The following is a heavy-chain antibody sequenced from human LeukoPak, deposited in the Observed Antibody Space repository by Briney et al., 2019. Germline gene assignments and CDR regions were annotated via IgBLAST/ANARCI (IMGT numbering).Heavy chain of an antibody. CDR1: GGSFSGYY. Sequence: PSETLSLTCAVYGGSFSGYYWSWIRQPAGKGLEWIGRIYTSGSTNYNPSLKSRVTISVDTSKNQFSLKLSSVTAADTAVYYCARARVDSSGYYYYYYMDVWGKGTTVTISS. CDR3: ARARVDSSGYYYYYYMDV. V-gene: IGHV4-59*10. J-gene: IGHJ6*03. D-gene: IGHD3-22*01. CDR2: IYTSGST.